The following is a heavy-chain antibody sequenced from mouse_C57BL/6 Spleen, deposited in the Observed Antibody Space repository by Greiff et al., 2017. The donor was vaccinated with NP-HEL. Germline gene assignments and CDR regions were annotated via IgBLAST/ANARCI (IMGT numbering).Heavy chain of an antibody. CDR1: GYTFTSYG. V-gene: IGHV1-81*01. Sequence: QVQLKQSGAELARPGASVKLSCKASGYTFTSYGISWVKQRTGQGLEWIGAIYPRSGNTYYNEKFKGKATLTADKSSSPAYMELRSRTSEDSAVYFCARGGTYSSRLYYFDYWGQGTTLTVSS. J-gene: IGHJ2*01. CDR3: ARGGTYSSRLYYFDY. D-gene: IGHD2-12*01. CDR2: IYPRSGNT.